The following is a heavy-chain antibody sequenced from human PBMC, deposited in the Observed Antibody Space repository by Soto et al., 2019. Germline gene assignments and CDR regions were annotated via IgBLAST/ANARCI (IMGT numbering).Heavy chain of an antibody. Sequence: SVKVSCKASGGTFSSYAISWVRQAPGQGLEWMGGIIPIFGTANYAQKFQGRVTITADKSTSTAYMELSSLRSEDTAVYYCARDRMGFYSSSWYPNWFDPWGQGTLVTVS. D-gene: IGHD6-13*01. CDR1: GGTFSSYA. CDR3: ARDRMGFYSSSWYPNWFDP. CDR2: IIPIFGTA. J-gene: IGHJ5*02. V-gene: IGHV1-69*06.